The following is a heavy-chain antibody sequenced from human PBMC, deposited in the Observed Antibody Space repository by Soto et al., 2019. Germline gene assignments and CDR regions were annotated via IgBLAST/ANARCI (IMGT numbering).Heavy chain of an antibody. CDR2: INHSGST. CDR1: GGSFSGYY. D-gene: IGHD3-10*01. J-gene: IGHJ5*02. CDR3: ARFPNYYGSGSYYVYQNWFDP. Sequence: SETLSLTCAVYGGSFSGYYWSWIRQPPGKGLEWIGEINHSGSTNYNPSLKSRVTISVDTSKNQFSLKLSSVTAADTAVYYCARFPNYYGSGSYYVYQNWFDPWGQGTLVTVS. V-gene: IGHV4-34*01.